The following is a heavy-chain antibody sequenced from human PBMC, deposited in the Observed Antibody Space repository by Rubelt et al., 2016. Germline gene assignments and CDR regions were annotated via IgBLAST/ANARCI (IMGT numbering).Heavy chain of an antibody. J-gene: IGHJ4*02. D-gene: IGHD6-19*01. Sequence: QVQLQQWGAGLLKPSETLSLTCAVYGGSFSGYYWSWIRQPPGKGLEWIGEIHHSGSTNYNPSLKSRVTISVDPSKNQFSLKLGSRSAADTAVYYCASDDPAIAVAGPVFDYWGQGTLVTVSS. CDR1: GGSFSGYY. CDR3: ASDDPAIAVAGPVFDY. CDR2: IHHSGST. V-gene: IGHV4-34*01.